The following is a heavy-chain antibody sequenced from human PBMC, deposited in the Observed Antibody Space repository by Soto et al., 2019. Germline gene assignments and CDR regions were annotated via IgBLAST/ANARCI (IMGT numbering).Heavy chain of an antibody. CDR1: GGSISSGKFY. D-gene: IGHD1-1*01. CDR3: AHDWHGGNTYFAL. Sequence: VQLQESGPGLVRPSETLSLTCTVSGGSISSGKFYWSWIRQPPGKGLEWIGDIYFSVSTSYTPSLHSRLTISLNTSTNHFSLKLTSVTAGDTAGYDSAHDWHGGNTYFALWGQGALVTVSS. CDR2: IYFSVST. V-gene: IGHV4-30-4*01. J-gene: IGHJ4*02.